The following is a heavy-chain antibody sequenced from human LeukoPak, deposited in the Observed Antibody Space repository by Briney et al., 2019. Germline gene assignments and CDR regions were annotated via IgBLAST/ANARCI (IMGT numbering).Heavy chain of an antibody. CDR1: GFTFSSYA. CDR3: AKDPDKRYYFDY. CDR2: ISGSGGST. Sequence: GGSLRLSCAASGFTFSSYAMSWVRQAPGKGLEWVSAISGSGGSTYYADSVKGRFTISGDNSKNTLYLQMNSLRAEDTAVYYCAKDPDKRYYFDYWGQGTLVTVSS. J-gene: IGHJ4*02. V-gene: IGHV3-23*01. D-gene: IGHD1-14*01.